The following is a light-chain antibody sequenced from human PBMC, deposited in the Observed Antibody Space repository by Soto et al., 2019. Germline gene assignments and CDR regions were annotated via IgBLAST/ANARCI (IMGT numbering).Light chain of an antibody. CDR3: QQFLSYPIT. J-gene: IGKJ5*01. Sequence: IQLTQSPASLSASVGDKVTITCRASQDIRGALAWYQQSTGEAPRLLIYDASTLESVVPSRFNVSSFGTHITLTISGLQPEDFATYYCQQFLSYPITFGQGTRLENK. CDR1: QDIRGA. CDR2: DAS. V-gene: IGKV1-13*02.